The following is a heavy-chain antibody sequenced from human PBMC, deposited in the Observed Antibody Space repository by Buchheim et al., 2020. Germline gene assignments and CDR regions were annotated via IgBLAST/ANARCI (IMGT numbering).Heavy chain of an antibody. Sequence: QVQLVESGGGVVQPGRSLRLSCAASGFSFSDYTMHWVRQAPGKGPEWVSIISSDGSNKFYADSVKGRFTISRDNSKDTLYLQMNSLRAEDTAVYYCERDWDNNQLRDYWGQGTL. V-gene: IGHV3-30*16. CDR2: ISSDGSNK. CDR3: ERDWDNNQLRDY. D-gene: IGHD2-2*01. J-gene: IGHJ4*02. CDR1: GFSFSDYT.